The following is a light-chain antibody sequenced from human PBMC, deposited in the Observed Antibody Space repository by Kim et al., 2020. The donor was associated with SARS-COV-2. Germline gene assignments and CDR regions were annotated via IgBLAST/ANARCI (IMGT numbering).Light chain of an antibody. CDR3: QQYGRLPYT. Sequence: ENVLTQSPGTLSLSPGERATLSCRASQSVSSNSLGWYQQRRGQAPRLLIYGASSRATGIPDRFSGSGSGRDFSLTISRLEPEDFAVYYCQQYGRLPYTFGQGTRLEI. V-gene: IGKV3-20*01. CDR2: GAS. J-gene: IGKJ2*01. CDR1: QSVSSNS.